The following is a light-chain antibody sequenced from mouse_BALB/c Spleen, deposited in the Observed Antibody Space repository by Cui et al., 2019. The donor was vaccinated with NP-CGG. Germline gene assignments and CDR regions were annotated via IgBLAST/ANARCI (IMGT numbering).Light chain of an antibody. Sequence: AAVTPESALPTSPGETVTLTCRSSTGAVTTSNYANWVQEKPDHLFTGLIGGTNNRAPGVPARFSGSLIGDKAALTITGAQTEDEAIYFCALWYSNHWVFGGGTKLTVL. CDR1: TGAVTTSNY. V-gene: IGLV1*01. CDR2: GTN. CDR3: ALWYSNHWV. J-gene: IGLJ1*01.